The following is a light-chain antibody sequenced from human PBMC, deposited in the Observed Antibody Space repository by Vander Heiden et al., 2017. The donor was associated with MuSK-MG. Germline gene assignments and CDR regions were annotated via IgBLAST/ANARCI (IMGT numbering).Light chain of an antibody. Sequence: QSALTQPASVSGSPGRSITISCTGTSSDVGAYNFVSWYQQHPGKAPKFIIYDVGKRAAGVPIRFSGSKSGNTASLTISGLQPEDEADYYCSSYTTTSTLVFGGGTKLTVL. CDR3: SSYTTTSTLV. CDR2: DVG. J-gene: IGLJ2*01. CDR1: SSDVGAYNF. V-gene: IGLV2-14*03.